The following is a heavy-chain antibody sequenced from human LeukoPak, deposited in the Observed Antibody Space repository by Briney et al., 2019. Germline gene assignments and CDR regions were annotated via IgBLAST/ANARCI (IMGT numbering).Heavy chain of an antibody. CDR1: RGSIRSGGSY. Sequence: PQTLSLTRTLSRGSIRSGGSYWSSTRQHPGKGLEWLGYIYYSGSTYYNPSLKSRVTLSVDTSKNQFSLKLSSVTAADSAVDCYARVNDFWSGDWGQGTLVTVSS. J-gene: IGHJ4*02. V-gene: IGHV4-31*03. CDR3: ARVNDFWSGD. CDR2: IYYSGST. D-gene: IGHD3-3*01.